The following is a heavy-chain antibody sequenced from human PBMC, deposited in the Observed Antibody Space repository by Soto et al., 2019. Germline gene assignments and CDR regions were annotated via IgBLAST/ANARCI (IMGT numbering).Heavy chain of an antibody. J-gene: IGHJ6*02. Sequence: SLRLSCAASGFTFSSYDMQWVRQVTGKGLEWASSIGKGGDTYYAGSVKGRFTISRENAKNSLYLQMSSLRAGDTAVYYCVRDPAGHGMDVWGQGT. CDR3: VRDPAGHGMDV. D-gene: IGHD3-10*01. CDR2: IGKGGDT. V-gene: IGHV3-13*01. CDR1: GFTFSSYD.